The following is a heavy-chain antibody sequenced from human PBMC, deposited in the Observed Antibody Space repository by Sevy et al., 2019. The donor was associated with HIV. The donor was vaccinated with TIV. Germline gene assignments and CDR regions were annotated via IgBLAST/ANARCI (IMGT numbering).Heavy chain of an antibody. CDR2: ISSSSSYI. CDR3: ANSGSSSWYDD. CDR1: GFTFSSYA. D-gene: IGHD6-13*01. V-gene: IGHV3-21*01. J-gene: IGHJ5*02. Sequence: GGSLRLSCAASGFTFSSYAMNWVRQAPGKGLEWVSSISSSSSYIYYADSVKGRFTISRDNAKNSLYLQMNSLRAEDTAVYYCANSGSSSWYDDWGQGTLVTVSS.